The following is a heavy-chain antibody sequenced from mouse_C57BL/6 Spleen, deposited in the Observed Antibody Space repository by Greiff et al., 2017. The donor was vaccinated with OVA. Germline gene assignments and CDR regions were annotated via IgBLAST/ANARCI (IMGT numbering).Heavy chain of an antibody. J-gene: IGHJ1*03. D-gene: IGHD2-4*01. Sequence: QVQLKQPGAELVKPGASVKLSCKASGYTFTSYWMQWVKQRPGQGLEWIGEIDPSDSYTNYNQKFKGKATLTVDTSSSTAYMQLSSLTSEDSAVYYCARRDYDYWYFDVWGTGTTVTVSS. CDR3: ARRDYDYWYFDV. CDR2: IDPSDSYT. V-gene: IGHV1-50*01. CDR1: GYTFTSYW.